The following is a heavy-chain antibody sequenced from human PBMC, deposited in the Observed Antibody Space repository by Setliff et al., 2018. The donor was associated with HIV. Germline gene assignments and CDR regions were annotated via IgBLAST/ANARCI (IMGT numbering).Heavy chain of an antibody. J-gene: IGHJ4*02. Sequence: SETLSLTCAVYGGSFSGYYWSWIRQPPGKGLEWIGEINHSGSTHYNPSLKRRVTISIDKSKKQFSLKLSSVTAADTAVYYCARRRGPLVRGVDPTPSFYFDYWGQGTLVTVSS. V-gene: IGHV4-34*01. D-gene: IGHD3-10*01. CDR3: ARRRGPLVRGVDPTPSFYFDY. CDR1: GGSFSGYY. CDR2: INHSGST.